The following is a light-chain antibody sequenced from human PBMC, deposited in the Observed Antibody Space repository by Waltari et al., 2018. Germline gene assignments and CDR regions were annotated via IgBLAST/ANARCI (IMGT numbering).Light chain of an antibody. CDR3: QQYNNWPVFT. V-gene: IGKV3-15*01. CDR1: QSVSSN. Sequence: DIVMTQSPATLSVSPGERATLSCRASQSVSSNLAWYQQKPGQAPRPVMYGATTKATDIPARFSGSGSGTEFTLTISSLQSEDFAVYYCQQYNNWPVFTFGPGTKVDIK. CDR2: GAT. J-gene: IGKJ3*01.